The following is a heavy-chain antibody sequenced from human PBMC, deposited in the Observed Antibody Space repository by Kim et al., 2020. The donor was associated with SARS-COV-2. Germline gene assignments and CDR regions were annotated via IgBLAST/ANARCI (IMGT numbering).Heavy chain of an antibody. V-gene: IGHV4-34*01. Sequence: SETLSLTCAVYGGSFSGYYWSWIRQPPGKGLEWIGEINHSGSTNYNPSLKSRVTISVDTAKNQFSLKLSSVTAADTAVYYCVRVLLWFVEFSWGQGTLVTVSA. J-gene: IGHJ4*02. CDR1: GGSFSGYY. D-gene: IGHD3-10*01. CDR3: VRVLLWFVEFS. CDR2: INHSGST.